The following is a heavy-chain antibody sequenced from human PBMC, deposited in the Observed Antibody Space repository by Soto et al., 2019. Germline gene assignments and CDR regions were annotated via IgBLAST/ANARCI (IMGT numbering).Heavy chain of an antibody. CDR3: ARDRMPNYYDSSGTGYFQQ. CDR1: GYTFTSYG. Sequence: ASVKVSCKASGYTFTSYGISWVRQAPGQGLEWMGGISPNNGNTNYAQKLQGRVTITADKSTSTAYMELSSLRSEDTAVYYCARDRMPNYYDSSGTGYFQQWGQGTLVTVSS. D-gene: IGHD3-22*01. V-gene: IGHV1-18*01. CDR2: ISPNNGNT. J-gene: IGHJ1*01.